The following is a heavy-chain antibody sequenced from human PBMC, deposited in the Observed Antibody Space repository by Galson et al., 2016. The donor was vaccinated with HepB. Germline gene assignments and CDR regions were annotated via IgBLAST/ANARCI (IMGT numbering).Heavy chain of an antibody. J-gene: IGHJ4*02. CDR2: TYYRSKWYN. D-gene: IGHD6-19*01. Sequence: CAISGDSVSSNSAAWNWFRQSTSRGLEWLGRTYYRSKWYNDYRLSLKTRININADTSRNEVSLQLKSVTLEDTAVYYCARARSRGWSDAVDYWGQGTLVTISS. CDR1: GDSVSSNSAA. V-gene: IGHV6-1*01. CDR3: ARARSRGWSDAVDY.